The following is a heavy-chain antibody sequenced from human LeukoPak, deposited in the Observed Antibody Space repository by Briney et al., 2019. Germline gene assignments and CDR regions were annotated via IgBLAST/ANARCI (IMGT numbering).Heavy chain of an antibody. CDR2: ISSSSSYI. CDR3: ASSIVVVPAACDY. J-gene: IGHJ4*02. D-gene: IGHD2-2*01. CDR1: GFTFSSYS. V-gene: IGHV3-21*01. Sequence: GGSLRLSCAASGFTFSSYSMNWVRQAPGKGREGVSSISSSSSYIYYADSVKGRFTISRDNAKNSLYLQMNSLRAEDTAVYYCASSIVVVPAACDYWGQGTLVTVSS.